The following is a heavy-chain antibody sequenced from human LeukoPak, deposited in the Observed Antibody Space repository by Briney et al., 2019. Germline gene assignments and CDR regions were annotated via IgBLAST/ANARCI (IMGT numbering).Heavy chain of an antibody. J-gene: IGHJ6*03. CDR2: IYYSGST. V-gene: IGHV4-59*01. Sequence: SETLSLTCTVSGGSISSYYWSWIRQPPGKGLEWIGYIYYSGSTNYNPSLKSRVTISVDTSKNQFSLKLSSVTAADTAVYYCARSSPVFGVVITPYYYYYMDVWGKGTTVTVSS. CDR1: GGSISSYY. D-gene: IGHD3-3*01. CDR3: ARSSPVFGVVITPYYYYYMDV.